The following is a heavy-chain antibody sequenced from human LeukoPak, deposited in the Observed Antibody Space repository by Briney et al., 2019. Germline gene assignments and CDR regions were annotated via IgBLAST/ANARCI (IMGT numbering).Heavy chain of an antibody. J-gene: IGHJ4*02. V-gene: IGHV3-23*01. CDR1: GFSFINAW. CDR2: ISGSAGST. CDR3: AKSRGYSAYDFPDY. Sequence: GGSLRLSCAASGFSFINAWMSWVRQAPGKGLEWVSGISGSAGSTYYADSVKGRFSISRDNSKNTLYLQMNSLRVEDTAVYYCAKSRGYSAYDFPDYWGQGTLVTVSS. D-gene: IGHD5-12*01.